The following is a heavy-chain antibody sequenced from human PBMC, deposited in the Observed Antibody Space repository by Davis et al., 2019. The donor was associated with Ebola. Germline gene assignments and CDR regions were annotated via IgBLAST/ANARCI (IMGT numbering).Heavy chain of an antibody. J-gene: IGHJ4*02. CDR3: ARLNTVTTWPVAGY. CDR2: ISGSGGST. V-gene: IGHV3-23*01. CDR1: GFTFSRYA. D-gene: IGHD4-11*01. Sequence: PGGSLRLSCAASGFTFSRYAMSWVRQAPGKGLEWVSAISGSGGSTYYADSVKGRFTISRDNSKNTLYLQMNSLRAEDTAVYYCARLNTVTTWPVAGYWGQGTLVTVSS.